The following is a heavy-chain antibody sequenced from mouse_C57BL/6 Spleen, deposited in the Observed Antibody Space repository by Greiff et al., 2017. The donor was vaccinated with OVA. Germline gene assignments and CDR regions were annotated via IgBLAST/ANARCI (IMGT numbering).Heavy chain of an antibody. D-gene: IGHD1-1*01. CDR3: AIITTVVAHYYAMDY. CDR1: GFTFSDYG. J-gene: IGHJ4*01. V-gene: IGHV5-17*01. CDR2: ISSGSSTI. Sequence: EVKLMESGGGLVKPGGSLKLSCAASGFTFSDYGMHWVRQAPEKGLEWVAYISSGSSTIYYADTVKGRFTISRDNAKNTLFLQMTSLRSEDTAMYYCAIITTVVAHYYAMDYWGQGTSVTVSS.